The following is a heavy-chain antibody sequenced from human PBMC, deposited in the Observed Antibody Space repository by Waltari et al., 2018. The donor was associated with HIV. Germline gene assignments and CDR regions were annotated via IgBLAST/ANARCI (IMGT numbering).Heavy chain of an antibody. D-gene: IGHD3-16*02. CDR3: ARHSTVGLRLGELSPRIDF. CDR1: GGSIASSSFY. CDR2: VYYSGST. J-gene: IGHJ4*02. Sequence: QPQLQESGPGLVKPSATLSLTCSVSGGSIASSSFYWGCIRQPPGKGLEWIGNVYYSGSTNHNPSLKSRVTISADTSTNQFSLKLSSVTAADTAIYFCARHSTVGLRLGELSPRIDFWGQGTLVIVSS. V-gene: IGHV4-39*01.